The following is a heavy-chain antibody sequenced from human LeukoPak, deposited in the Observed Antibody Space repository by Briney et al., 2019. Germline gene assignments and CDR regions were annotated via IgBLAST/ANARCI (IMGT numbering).Heavy chain of an antibody. CDR3: AKGGRGAVAGTTYYYHMDV. CDR1: GFTFSSYG. Sequence: PGRSLRLSCAASGFTFSSYGMHWVRQAPGKGLEWVAVISYDGSNKYYADSVKGRFIISKDNGNNTLFLQMNSLRHEDTAVYYCAKGGRGAVAGTTYYYHMDVWGTGTTVTVS. V-gene: IGHV3-30*18. D-gene: IGHD6-19*01. J-gene: IGHJ6*03. CDR2: ISYDGSNK.